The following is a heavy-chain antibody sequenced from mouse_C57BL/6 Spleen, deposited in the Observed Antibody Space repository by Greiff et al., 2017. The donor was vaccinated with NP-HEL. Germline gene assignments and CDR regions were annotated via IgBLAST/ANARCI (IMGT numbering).Heavy chain of an antibody. CDR3: ARNNYGSNGWYFDV. CDR1: GFSLTSYG. Sequence: QVQLKQSGPGLVQPSQSLSITCTVSGFSLTSYGVHWVRQSPGKGLEWLGVIWSGGSTDYNAAFISRLSISKDNSKSQVFFKMNSLQADDTAIYYCARNNYGSNGWYFDVWGTGTTVTVSS. J-gene: IGHJ1*03. CDR2: IWSGGST. D-gene: IGHD1-1*01. V-gene: IGHV2-2*01.